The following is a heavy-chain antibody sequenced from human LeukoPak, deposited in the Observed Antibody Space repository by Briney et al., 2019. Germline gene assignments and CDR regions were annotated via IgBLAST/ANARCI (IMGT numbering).Heavy chain of an antibody. Sequence: QTGGSLRLSCAASGFTFSSYSMSWVRQAPGKGLEWVSYISSSSTIYYADSVKGRFTISRDNAKNSLYLQMNSLRDEDTAVYYCARDGETAFDYWGQGTLVTVSS. V-gene: IGHV3-48*02. CDR2: ISSSSTI. CDR1: GFTFSSYS. J-gene: IGHJ4*02. CDR3: ARDGETAFDY. D-gene: IGHD3-3*01.